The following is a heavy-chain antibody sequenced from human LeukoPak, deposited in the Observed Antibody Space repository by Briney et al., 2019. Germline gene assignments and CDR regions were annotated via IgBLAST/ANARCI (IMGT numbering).Heavy chain of an antibody. CDR1: GFTFSTYG. J-gene: IGHJ4*02. CDR2: IWYDGSNR. V-gene: IGHV3-33*01. Sequence: PGGSLRLSCAASGFTFSTYGTHWVRQAPGKGLEWVAVIWYDGSNRYYAASVTGRFTISRDNSKNTLYLEMNRLRAEDTAVYYCARGARSGWFRGDYWGQGTLVTVSS. D-gene: IGHD6-19*01. CDR3: ARGARSGWFRGDY.